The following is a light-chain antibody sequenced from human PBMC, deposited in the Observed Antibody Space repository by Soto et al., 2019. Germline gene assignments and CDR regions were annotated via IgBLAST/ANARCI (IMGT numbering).Light chain of an antibody. J-gene: IGKJ1*01. CDR2: DAS. V-gene: IGKV1-5*01. Sequence: DIQMTQSPSTLSASVGDRVTITCRASQSISSWLAWYQQKPGKAPKLLIYDASSLESGVPSRFSGSGSGTEFTLTITSLQPEDFATYYCQQSYNSPWTFGPGTKVEI. CDR3: QQSYNSPWT. CDR1: QSISSW.